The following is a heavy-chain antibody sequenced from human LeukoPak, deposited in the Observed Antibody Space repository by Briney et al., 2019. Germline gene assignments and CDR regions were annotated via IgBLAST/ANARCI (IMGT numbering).Heavy chain of an antibody. V-gene: IGHV3-11*01. Sequence: GGSLRLSCAASGFTFSDYYMSWIRQAPGKGLEWVSYISSNGNTIYYADSVRGRFTISRDNAKRSLYLQMNSLRAEDTAVYYCAREPDYGDYPGFDYWGQGTLVTVSS. CDR3: AREPDYGDYPGFDY. CDR2: ISSNGNTI. CDR1: GFTFSDYY. D-gene: IGHD4-17*01. J-gene: IGHJ4*02.